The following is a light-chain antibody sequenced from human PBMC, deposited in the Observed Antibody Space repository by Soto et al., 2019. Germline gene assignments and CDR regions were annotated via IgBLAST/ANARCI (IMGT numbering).Light chain of an antibody. CDR2: GAS. CDR1: QSVSSSY. CDR3: QQYGSSPFT. J-gene: IGKJ3*01. Sequence: ESVLTQSPGTLSMSPRERATLSCRASQSVSSSYSAWYQQKPGQAPRLLIYGASRRATGIPDRFSGSGSGTDFTLTISRLEPEDFAVYYCQQYGSSPFTFGPGTKVDIK. V-gene: IGKV3-20*01.